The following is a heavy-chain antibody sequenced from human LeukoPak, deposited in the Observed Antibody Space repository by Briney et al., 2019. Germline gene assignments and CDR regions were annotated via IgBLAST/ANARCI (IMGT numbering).Heavy chain of an antibody. Sequence: GSLRLSCAVSGFTFKLYWMHWVRQAPGKGPVWVSRINDDGSDTTYADSVKGRFTISRDDAKNMLFLQMNSLRAEDTAVYYCVRGGPSTWSWGQGTLATVSS. CDR2: INDDGSDT. J-gene: IGHJ5*02. V-gene: IGHV3-74*01. D-gene: IGHD2-15*01. CDR1: GFTFKLYW. CDR3: VRGGPSTWS.